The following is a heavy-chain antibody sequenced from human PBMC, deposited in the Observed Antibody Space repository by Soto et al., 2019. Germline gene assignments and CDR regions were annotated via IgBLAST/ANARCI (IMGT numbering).Heavy chain of an antibody. D-gene: IGHD1-20*01. V-gene: IGHV3-21*01. CDR3: ARATRITGTTYYYYYGMDV. Sequence: GGSLRLSCAASGFTFSSYSMNWVRQAPGKGLEWVSSISSSSSYIYYADSAKGRFTISRDNAKNSLYLQMNSLRAEDTAVYYCARATRITGTTYYYYYGMDVWGQGTTVTVSS. CDR1: GFTFSSYS. CDR2: ISSSSSYI. J-gene: IGHJ6*02.